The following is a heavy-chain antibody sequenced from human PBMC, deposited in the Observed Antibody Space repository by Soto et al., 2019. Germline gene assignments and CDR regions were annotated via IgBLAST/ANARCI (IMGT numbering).Heavy chain of an antibody. CDR3: ARWVEVSLDYFDS. D-gene: IGHD2-15*01. J-gene: IGHJ4*02. CDR2: MHHSGRT. V-gene: IGHV4-31*03. CDR1: GAYMRNDYYY. Sequence: QVQLQESGPGLVKPSETLSLTCTVSGAYMRNDYYYWSWVRQNPGKDLEWLGHMHHSGRTHYNPSLKSRVAISLAPSKIQSSLYLTSVPAADTAVYSCARWVEVSLDYFDSGRQGTPVTVSS.